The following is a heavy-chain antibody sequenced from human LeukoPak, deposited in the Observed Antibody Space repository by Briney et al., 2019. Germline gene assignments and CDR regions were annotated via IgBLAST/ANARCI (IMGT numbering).Heavy chain of an antibody. V-gene: IGHV1-2*02. CDR1: GYTFTGYY. CDR2: INPNSGGT. CDR3: ARDHSITIFGVVISGGLDY. D-gene: IGHD3-3*01. Sequence: ASVKVSCKASGYTFTGYYMHWVRQAPGQGLEWMGWINPNSGGTNDAQKFQGRVTMTRDTSISTAYMELSRLRSDDTAVYYCARDHSITIFGVVISGGLDYWGQGTLVTVSS. J-gene: IGHJ4*02.